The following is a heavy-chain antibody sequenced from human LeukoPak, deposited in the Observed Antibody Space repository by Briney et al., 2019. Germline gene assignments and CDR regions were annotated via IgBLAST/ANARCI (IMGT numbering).Heavy chain of an antibody. V-gene: IGHV1-2*02. Sequence: GASVKVSCKASRYTFTGYYMHWVRQAPGQGLEWMGWINPNSGGTNYAQKFQGRATMTRDTSISTAYMELSRLRSDDTAVYYCARDHCPTHQGAGSGYEIYFDYWGQGTLVTVSS. CDR1: RYTFTGYY. J-gene: IGHJ4*02. D-gene: IGHD3-22*01. CDR3: ARDHCPTHQGAGSGYEIYFDY. CDR2: INPNSGGT.